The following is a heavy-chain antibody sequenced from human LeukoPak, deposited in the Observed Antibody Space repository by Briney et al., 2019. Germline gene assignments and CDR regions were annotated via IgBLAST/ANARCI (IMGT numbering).Heavy chain of an antibody. CDR1: GYTFTSYY. CDR2: INPSGGST. Sequence: ASVKVSCKASGYTFTSYYMHWVRQAPGQGLEWMGIINPSGGSTSYAQKFQGRVTMTRDTSTSTVYMELSSLRSEDTAVYYCARDLGIIAVARNFDYWGQGTLVTVSS. CDR3: ARDLGIIAVARNFDY. J-gene: IGHJ4*02. D-gene: IGHD6-19*01. V-gene: IGHV1-46*01.